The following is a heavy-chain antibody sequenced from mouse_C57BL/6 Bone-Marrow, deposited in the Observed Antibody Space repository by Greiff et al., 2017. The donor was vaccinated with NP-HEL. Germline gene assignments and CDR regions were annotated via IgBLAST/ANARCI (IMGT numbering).Heavy chain of an antibody. CDR3: ARELYYGSSYYAMDY. CDR1: GYTFTSYW. J-gene: IGHJ4*01. V-gene: IGHV1-64*01. Sequence: VQLQQPGAELVKPGASVKLSCKASGYTFTSYWMHWVKQRPGQGLEWIGMIHPNSGSTNYNEKFKSKATLTVDKSSSTAYMQLSSLTSEDSAVYYCARELYYGSSYYAMDYWGQGTSVTVSS. CDR2: IHPNSGST. D-gene: IGHD1-1*01.